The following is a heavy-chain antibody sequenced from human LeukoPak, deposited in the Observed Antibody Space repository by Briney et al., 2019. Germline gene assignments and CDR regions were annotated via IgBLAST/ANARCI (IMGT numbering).Heavy chain of an antibody. CDR2: ISAYNGNT. Sequence: ASVKVSCKASGYTFTSYGISWVRQAPGQGLEWMGWISAYNGNTNYAQRLQGRVTMTTDTSTSTAYMELRSLRSDDTAVYYCASWVLAAAGQYNWFDPWGQGTLVTVSS. CDR1: GYTFTSYG. V-gene: IGHV1-18*01. D-gene: IGHD6-13*01. CDR3: ASWVLAAAGQYNWFDP. J-gene: IGHJ5*02.